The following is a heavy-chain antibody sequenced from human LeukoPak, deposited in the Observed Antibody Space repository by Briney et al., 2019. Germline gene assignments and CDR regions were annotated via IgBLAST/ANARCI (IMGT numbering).Heavy chain of an antibody. Sequence: SETLSLTCTVSGGSISSYYWTWIRQPAGKGLEWIGRIYTSGSTNYNPSLKSRVTMSVDTSKIQFSLKLSSVTAADTAVYYCARSDWGSGYFDLWGRGILVTVSS. V-gene: IGHV4-4*07. CDR2: IYTSGST. CDR3: ARSDWGSGYFDL. D-gene: IGHD3-9*01. CDR1: GGSISSYY. J-gene: IGHJ2*01.